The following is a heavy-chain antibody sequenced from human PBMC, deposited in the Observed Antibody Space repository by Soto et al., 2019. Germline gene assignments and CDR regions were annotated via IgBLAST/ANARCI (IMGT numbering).Heavy chain of an antibody. Sequence: SVKVSCKASGFTFTSSAVQWVRQARGQRLEWIGWIVVGSGNTNYAQKFQERVTITRDMSTSTAYMELSSLRSEDTAVYYCAADPYYYDSSGYWVGYWGQGTLVTVSS. J-gene: IGHJ4*02. CDR1: GFTFTSSA. CDR3: AADPYYYDSSGYWVGY. V-gene: IGHV1-58*01. CDR2: IVVGSGNT. D-gene: IGHD3-22*01.